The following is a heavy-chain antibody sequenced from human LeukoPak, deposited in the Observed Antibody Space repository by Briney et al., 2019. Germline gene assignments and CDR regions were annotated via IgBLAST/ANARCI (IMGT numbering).Heavy chain of an antibody. CDR1: GGSIRGYY. CDR3: ARFQVRGHYYYGMDV. Sequence: PSETLSLTCTVSGGSIRGYYWSWIRQPPGKGLEWIGYIYYSGNTNYKASLKSRVTISVVTSKNQFSLKLSSVTAADTAVYYCARFQVRGHYYYGMDVWGQGTTVTVSS. J-gene: IGHJ6*02. V-gene: IGHV4-59*12. CDR2: IYYSGNT. D-gene: IGHD3-10*01.